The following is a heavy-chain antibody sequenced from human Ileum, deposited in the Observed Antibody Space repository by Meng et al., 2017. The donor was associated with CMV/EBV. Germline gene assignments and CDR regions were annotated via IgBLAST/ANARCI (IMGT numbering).Heavy chain of an antibody. J-gene: IGHJ4*02. CDR1: GYTFTSSY. CDR3: ATLDIAGIDN. Sequence: SCKASGYTFTSSYMHWVRQAPGQGLEWMGIINPSGGSTSYAQKFQGRVTMTRDTSTSTVYMELSSLRSEDTAVYYCATLDIAGIDNWGQGTLVTVSS. D-gene: IGHD5-12*01. CDR2: INPSGGST. V-gene: IGHV1-46*01.